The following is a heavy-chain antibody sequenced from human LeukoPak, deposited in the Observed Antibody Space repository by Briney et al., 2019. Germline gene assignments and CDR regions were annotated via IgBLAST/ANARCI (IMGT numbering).Heavy chain of an antibody. Sequence: PSETLSLTCAVYGGSFSGYYWSWIRQPPGKGLEWIGEINHSGSTNYNPSLKSRVTISVDTSKNQFSLKLSSVTTADTAVYFCARVLRGHSYFYGFDIWGQGTMVTVSS. J-gene: IGHJ3*02. CDR3: ARVLRGHSYFYGFDI. CDR1: GGSFSGYY. CDR2: INHSGST. V-gene: IGHV4-34*01. D-gene: IGHD5-18*01.